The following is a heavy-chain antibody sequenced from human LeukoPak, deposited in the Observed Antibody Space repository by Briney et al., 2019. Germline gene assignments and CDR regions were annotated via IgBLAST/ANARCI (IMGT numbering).Heavy chain of an antibody. CDR3: ATVGHHPYSYGYQTDY. CDR1: GGSISSSRYY. V-gene: IGHV4-39*01. Sequence: SETLSLTCTVSGGSISSSRYYWGWFRQPPGKGLGWIGSIYYSGSTYYNQSLKSRVTISVDTSKNQFSLKLSSVTAADTAVYYCATVGHHPYSYGYQTDYWGQGTLLTVSS. CDR2: IYYSGST. J-gene: IGHJ4*02. D-gene: IGHD5-18*01.